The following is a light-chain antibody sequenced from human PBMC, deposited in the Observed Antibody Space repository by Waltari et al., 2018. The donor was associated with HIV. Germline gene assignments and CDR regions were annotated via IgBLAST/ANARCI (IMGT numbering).Light chain of an antibody. CDR1: SSNIERNT. V-gene: IGLV1-44*01. CDR3: AAWDDSLDGYV. CDR2: SSN. J-gene: IGLJ1*01. Sequence: QSVLTQPPSASGTPGQRVTISCSGSSSNIERNTVNWYQQFPGTTPKVVIYSSNQRASGVPDRFSGARSGTSASLAISGLQSEDEAHYYCAAWDDSLDGYVFGPGTEVTVL.